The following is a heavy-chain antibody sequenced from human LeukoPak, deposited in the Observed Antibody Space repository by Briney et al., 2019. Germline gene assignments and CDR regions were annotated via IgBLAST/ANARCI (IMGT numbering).Heavy chain of an antibody. CDR1: GFTFSIYS. Sequence: PGGSLRLSCAASGFTFSIYSMNWVRQAPGKGLEWVSSIGGSSSSLYYAESVKGRFTISRDNARNSLYLQMNSLRAEDTAVYYCAREAGQDYGALDAFDVWGQGTMVTVSS. CDR2: IGGSSSSL. D-gene: IGHD4-17*01. J-gene: IGHJ3*01. V-gene: IGHV3-21*01. CDR3: AREAGQDYGALDAFDV.